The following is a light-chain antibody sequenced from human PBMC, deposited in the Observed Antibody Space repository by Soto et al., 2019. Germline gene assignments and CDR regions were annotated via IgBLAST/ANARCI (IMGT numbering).Light chain of an antibody. CDR1: SGDIGTYKY. CDR3: SAYVDSGAVI. CDR2: NIR. V-gene: IGLV2-14*01. Sequence: QSVLTQPASVSGSPGQSITISCTGTSGDIGTYKYVSWYQQYPGKAPKLIIYNIRGRPSGVCSRFSGSQSGNTASLAISGLRAEDEDDYFCSAYVDSGAVIFGRGTKLTVL. J-gene: IGLJ2*01.